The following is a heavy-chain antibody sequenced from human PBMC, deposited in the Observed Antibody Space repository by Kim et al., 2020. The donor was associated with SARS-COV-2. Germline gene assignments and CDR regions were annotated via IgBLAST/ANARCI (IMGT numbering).Heavy chain of an antibody. J-gene: IGHJ6*02. V-gene: IGHV5-10-1*01. CDR1: GYSFTSYW. CDR3: AIGVTMVRGVITYGIDV. D-gene: IGHD3-10*01. CDR2: IDPSDSYT. Sequence: GESLKISCKGSGYSFTSYWISWVRQMPGKGLEWMGRIDPSDSYTNYSPSFQGHVTISTDKSISTAYLQWSSLKASDTAMYYCAIGVTMVRGVITYGIDVWGQGTTVTVS.